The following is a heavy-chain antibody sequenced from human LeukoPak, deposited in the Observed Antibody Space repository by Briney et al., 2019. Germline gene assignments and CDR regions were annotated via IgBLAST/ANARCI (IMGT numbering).Heavy chain of an antibody. CDR3: ASSSYDGFDY. D-gene: IGHD5-12*01. J-gene: IGHJ4*02. V-gene: IGHV4-31*03. CDR1: GGSISSGGYY. CDR2: IYYSGST. Sequence: SETLSLTCTVSGGSISSGGYYWSWIRQHPGKGLEWIGYIYYSGSTYYNPSLKSRVTISVDTSKNQFSLKLSSVTAADTAVCYCASSSYDGFDYWGQGILVTVSS.